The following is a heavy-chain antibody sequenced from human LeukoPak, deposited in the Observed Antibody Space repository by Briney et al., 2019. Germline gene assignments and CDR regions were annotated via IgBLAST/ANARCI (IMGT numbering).Heavy chain of an antibody. CDR3: AKDLKVWSTVTNFDY. CDR1: GFTFSSYG. CDR2: ISGSGGST. Sequence: GGSLRLSCAASGFTFSSYGMSWVRQAPGKGLEWVSVISGSGGSTYYADSVKGRFTISRDNSKNTLYLQMNSLRAEDTAVYYCAKDLKVWSTVTNFDYWGQGTLVTVSS. D-gene: IGHD4-17*01. J-gene: IGHJ4*02. V-gene: IGHV3-23*01.